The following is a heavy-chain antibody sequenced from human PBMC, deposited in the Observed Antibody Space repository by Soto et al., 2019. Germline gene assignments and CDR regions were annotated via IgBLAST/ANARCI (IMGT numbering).Heavy chain of an antibody. CDR2: ISASGGST. Sequence: PGGSLRLSCAASGFTFSNYAMNWVRQAPGKGLEWVSVISASGGSTFYADSVKGRFTISRDSSKNTLYLQMNSLRAEDTAVYFCAKMYGPGQHMVPIDYWGQGTLVTVSS. CDR3: AKMYGPGQHMVPIDY. V-gene: IGHV3-23*01. J-gene: IGHJ4*02. CDR1: GFTFSNYA. D-gene: IGHD6-13*01.